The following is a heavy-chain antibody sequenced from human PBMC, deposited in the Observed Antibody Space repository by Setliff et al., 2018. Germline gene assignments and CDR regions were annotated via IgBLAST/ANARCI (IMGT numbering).Heavy chain of an antibody. Sequence: PSETLSLTCAVSGSAISSGHYWGWIRQPPGKGLEWIGSFRPSGKTYYNPSLNSRVTISVDTSKKQFSLKVTSVIAADTAVYYCVRDAGDGYGVDAYAGGGFDFWGQGTMVTVSS. J-gene: IGHJ3*01. D-gene: IGHD4-17*01. CDR3: VRDAGDGYGVDAYAGGGFDF. CDR1: GSAISSGHY. V-gene: IGHV4-38-2*02. CDR2: FRPSGKT.